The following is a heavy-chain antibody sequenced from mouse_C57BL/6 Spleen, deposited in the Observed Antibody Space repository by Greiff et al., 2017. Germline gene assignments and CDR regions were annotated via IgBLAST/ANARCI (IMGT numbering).Heavy chain of an antibody. J-gene: IGHJ4*01. D-gene: IGHD1-1*01. CDR3: ARDYYGRDYARDD. CDR2: IDPSDSYT. CDR1: GYTFTSYW. Sequence: QVQLQQPGAELVMPGASVKLSCKASGYTFTSYWMHWVKQRPGQGLEWIGEIDPSDSYTNYNQKFKGKSTLTVDKSSSTAYMQLSSLTSEDSAVYYCARDYYGRDYARDDWGQGTSVTVSS. V-gene: IGHV1-69*01.